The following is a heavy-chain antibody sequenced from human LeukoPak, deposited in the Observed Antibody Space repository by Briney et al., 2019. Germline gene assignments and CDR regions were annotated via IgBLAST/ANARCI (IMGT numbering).Heavy chain of an antibody. J-gene: IGHJ5*02. D-gene: IGHD6-19*01. CDR1: GGTSSSYA. Sequence: GASVKVSCKASGGTSSSYAISWVRQAPGQGLEWMRRIIPILGIANYAQKFQGRVTITADKSTSTAYMELSSLRSEDTAVYYYARNQQWLVGWFDPWGQGTLVTVSS. CDR2: IIPILGIA. V-gene: IGHV1-69*04. CDR3: ARNQQWLVGWFDP.